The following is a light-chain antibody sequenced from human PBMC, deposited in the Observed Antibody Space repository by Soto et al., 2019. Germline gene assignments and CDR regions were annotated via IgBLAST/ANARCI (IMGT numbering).Light chain of an antibody. CDR3: PQYGSSPYT. Sequence: EIVLTQSPGTLSLSPGERATLSCMASQSVSSSYLAWYQQKPGPAPRLLIYGASSRATGIPDRFSGSGSGTDFTLTIRRLEPEDFAVYYCPQYGSSPYTFGQGTKLQIQ. V-gene: IGKV3-20*01. CDR1: QSVSSSY. J-gene: IGKJ2*01. CDR2: GAS.